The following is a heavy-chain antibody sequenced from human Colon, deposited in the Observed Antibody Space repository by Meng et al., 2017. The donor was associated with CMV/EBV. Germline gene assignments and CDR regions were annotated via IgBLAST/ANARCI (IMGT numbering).Heavy chain of an antibody. D-gene: IGHD4-11*01. Sequence: GYKFLQYGISWVRQAPGQGLEWVGRIMAYNYTTDLAEKFQGRVTVTLDLSTDTAFLELRSLRYDDTAIYYCAKDQDGDYSNYQHFDYWGQGTLVTVSS. CDR1: GYKFLQYG. V-gene: IGHV1-18*01. J-gene: IGHJ4*02. CDR2: IMAYNYTT. CDR3: AKDQDGDYSNYQHFDY.